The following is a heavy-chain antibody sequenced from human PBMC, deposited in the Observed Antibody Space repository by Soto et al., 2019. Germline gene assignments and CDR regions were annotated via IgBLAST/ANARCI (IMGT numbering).Heavy chain of an antibody. D-gene: IGHD2-15*01. CDR1: GFTFSNAW. CDR3: TTDHERYCSGGSCYPLVDY. J-gene: IGHJ4*02. Sequence: EVQLVESGGGLVKPGGSLRLSCAASGFTFSNAWMNWVRQAPGKGLEWVGRIKSKTDGGTTDYAAPVKGRFTISRDDSKNTLYLQMNSLKTEDTAVYYCTTDHERYCSGGSCYPLVDYWGQGTLVTVSS. CDR2: IKSKTDGGTT. V-gene: IGHV3-15*07.